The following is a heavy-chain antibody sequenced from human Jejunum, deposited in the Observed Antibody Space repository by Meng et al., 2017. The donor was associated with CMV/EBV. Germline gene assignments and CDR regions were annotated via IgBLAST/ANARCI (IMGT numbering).Heavy chain of an antibody. Sequence: WIGWVRQMPGKGLECMGIIYPGDSDTRYSASFQGQVTISADKSISTAYLQWSSLKASDTAMYYCARRSKLGYCSGGSCYSGWFDPWGQGTRVTVSS. CDR2: IYPGDSDT. V-gene: IGHV5-51*01. CDR1: W. D-gene: IGHD2-15*01. CDR3: ARRSKLGYCSGGSCYSGWFDP. J-gene: IGHJ5*02.